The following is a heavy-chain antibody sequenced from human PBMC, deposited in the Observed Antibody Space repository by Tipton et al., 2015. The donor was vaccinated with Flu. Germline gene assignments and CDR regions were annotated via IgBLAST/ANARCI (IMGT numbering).Heavy chain of an antibody. D-gene: IGHD3-9*01. Sequence: TLSLTCTVSGGSISRGSYYWSWIRQPPGKGLEWIGEINHSGSTNYNPSLKSRVTISVDTSKNQFSLKLSSVTAADTAVYYCARLERFTSSYYDTLTGYYRWYFDLWGRGTLVTVSS. V-gene: IGHV4-39*07. CDR2: INHSGST. CDR1: GGSISRGSYY. CDR3: ARLERFTSSYYDTLTGYYRWYFDL. J-gene: IGHJ2*01.